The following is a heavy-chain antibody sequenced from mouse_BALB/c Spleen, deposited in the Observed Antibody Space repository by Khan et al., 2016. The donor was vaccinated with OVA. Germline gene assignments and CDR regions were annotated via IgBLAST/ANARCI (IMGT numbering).Heavy chain of an antibody. CDR1: GFSLTDYD. Sequence: QVQLKESGPGLVAPSQSLSITCSVSGFSLTDYDVSWIRQPPGKGLEWLGDIWGGGTTSYYSVLESRLSISKDNSKGRVLLKMNRLQTDETAMYYCAKGVWSYYYAVDYWGQGTPVTVSS. CDR3: AKGVWSYYYAVDY. D-gene: IGHD2-10*02. V-gene: IGHV2-6-5*01. CDR2: IWGGGTT. J-gene: IGHJ4*01.